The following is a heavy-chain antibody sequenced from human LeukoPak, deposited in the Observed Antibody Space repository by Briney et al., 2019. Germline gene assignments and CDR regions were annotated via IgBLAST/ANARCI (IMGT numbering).Heavy chain of an antibody. CDR2: IYYSGST. V-gene: IGHV4-31*03. D-gene: IGHD6-13*01. Sequence: SETLSLTCTVSGGSISSGGYYWSWIRQHPGKGLEWIGYIYYSGSTYYNPSLKSRVTISVDTSKNQFSLKLSSVTAADTAVYYCAGAKYSSSWSDYWGQGTLVTVSS. J-gene: IGHJ4*02. CDR3: AGAKYSSSWSDY. CDR1: GGSISSGGYY.